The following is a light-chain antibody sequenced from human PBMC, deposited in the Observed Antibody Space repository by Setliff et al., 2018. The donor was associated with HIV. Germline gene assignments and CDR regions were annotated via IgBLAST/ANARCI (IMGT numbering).Light chain of an antibody. J-gene: IGLJ1*01. CDR3: SSHRSSSYV. Sequence: QSALAQPPSVSGSPGQSVTISGTGTSSDVGRYNRVSWYQQPPGTAPKLMIYEVTNRPSGVPDRFSGSKSGSTASLTISGLQAEDEGDYYCSSHRSSSYVFGTGTKVTVL. CDR1: SSDVGRYNR. V-gene: IGLV2-18*02. CDR2: EVT.